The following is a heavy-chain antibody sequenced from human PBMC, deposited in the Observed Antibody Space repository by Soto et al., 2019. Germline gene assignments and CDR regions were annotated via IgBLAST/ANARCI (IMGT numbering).Heavy chain of an antibody. CDR2: TYYRSKWYN. CDR1: GDSVSSNSAA. V-gene: IGHV6-1*01. D-gene: IGHD6-13*01. Sequence: SQTLSLTCAISGDSVSSNSAAWNWIRQSPSRGLEWLGRTYYRSKWYNDYAVSVKSRITINPDTSKNQFSLQLNSVTPEDTAVYYCAREGEIATIGEDYYYGMDVWGQGTRVTVSS. CDR3: AREGEIATIGEDYYYGMDV. J-gene: IGHJ6*02.